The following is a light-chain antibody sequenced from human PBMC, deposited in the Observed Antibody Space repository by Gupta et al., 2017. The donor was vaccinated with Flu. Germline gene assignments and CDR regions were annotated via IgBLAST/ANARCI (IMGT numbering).Light chain of an antibody. Sequence: QSALTQPPSASGAPGPPVTISCTGTSSDVGGYNYVSWYQQHPGKAPKVMIYEVSKRPSGVPDRFSGSKSGNTASLTVSGLQAEDEADYYCSSYAGNTYVFGTGTKVTVL. CDR1: SSDVGGYNY. CDR3: SSYAGNTYV. CDR2: EVS. V-gene: IGLV2-8*01. J-gene: IGLJ1*01.